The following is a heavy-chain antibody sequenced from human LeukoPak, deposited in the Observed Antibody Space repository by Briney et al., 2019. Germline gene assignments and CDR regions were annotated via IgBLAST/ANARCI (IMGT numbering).Heavy chain of an antibody. CDR3: AKDLHLYGDYPFFDY. Sequence: GGSLRLSCAASGFTINTYAMSWVRQAPGKGLEWVSAISGSGGSTYYADSVKGRFTISRDNSKNTLYLQMNSLRAEDTAVYYCAKDLHLYGDYPFFDYWGQGTLVTVSS. V-gene: IGHV3-23*01. D-gene: IGHD4-17*01. J-gene: IGHJ4*02. CDR1: GFTINTYA. CDR2: ISGSGGST.